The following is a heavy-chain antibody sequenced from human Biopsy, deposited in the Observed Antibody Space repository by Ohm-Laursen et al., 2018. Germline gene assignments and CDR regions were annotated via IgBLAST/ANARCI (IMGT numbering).Heavy chain of an antibody. CDR1: GGSISSDY. J-gene: IGHJ6*02. CDR3: ARAKNSTGWPYYYCYGMDV. V-gene: IGHV4-59*12. Sequence: SETLSLTCTVSGGSISSDYWSWIRQTPGKGLEWIGYIYYSGSTNYNPSLKSRVTISVDTSKNQFSLRLNSVTAADTAVYYCARAKNSTGWPYYYCYGMDVWGQGTTVTVSS. D-gene: IGHD2/OR15-2a*01. CDR2: IYYSGST.